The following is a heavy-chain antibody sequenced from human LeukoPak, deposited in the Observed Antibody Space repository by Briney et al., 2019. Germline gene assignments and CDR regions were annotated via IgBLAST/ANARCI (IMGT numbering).Heavy chain of an antibody. CDR3: AKDRGELRFWYFQH. CDR2: INPSGGTT. J-gene: IGHJ1*01. CDR1: GYTFTSYY. V-gene: IGHV1-46*01. D-gene: IGHD3-16*01. Sequence: ASVKVSCKASGYTFTSYYMHWVRRAPGQGLEWMGIINPSGGTTNYAQKFQGRVTMTRDTSTSTVYMELSSLRSEDTAVYYCAKDRGELRFWYFQHWGQGTLVTVSS.